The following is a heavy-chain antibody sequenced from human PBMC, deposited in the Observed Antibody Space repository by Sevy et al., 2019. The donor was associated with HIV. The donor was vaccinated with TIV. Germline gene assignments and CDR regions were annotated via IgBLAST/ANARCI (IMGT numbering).Heavy chain of an antibody. V-gene: IGHV3-30*02. J-gene: IGHJ4*02. CDR3: AKDRSYYESTVDS. CDR2: IRFDGSEK. D-gene: IGHD3-22*01. CDR1: GFPFNNYA. Sequence: GGSLRLSCEASGFPFNNYAMQWVRQAPGKGLEWVAFIRFDGSEKYYAESVKGRFTISRDNSKNTLFLQMTRLKTEDAAVYYCAKDRSYYESTVDSWGQGALVTVSS.